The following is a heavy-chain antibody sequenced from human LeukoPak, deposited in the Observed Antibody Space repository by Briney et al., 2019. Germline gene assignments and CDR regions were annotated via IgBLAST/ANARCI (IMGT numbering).Heavy chain of an antibody. CDR1: GGSFSGYC. CDR3: ARGRGRLAFGGVIATNPDY. Sequence: SETLSLTCAVYGGSFSGYCWSWIRQPPGKGLEWIGEINHSGSTNYNPSLKSRVTISVDTSKNQFSLKLSSVTAADTAVYYCARGRGRLAFGGVIATNPDYWGQGTLVTVSS. J-gene: IGHJ4*02. D-gene: IGHD3-16*02. V-gene: IGHV4-34*01. CDR2: INHSGST.